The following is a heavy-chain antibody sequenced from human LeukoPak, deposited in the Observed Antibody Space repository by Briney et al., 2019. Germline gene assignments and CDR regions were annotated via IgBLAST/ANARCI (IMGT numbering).Heavy chain of an antibody. CDR2: IWYDGSNK. Sequence: GGSLRLSCAASGFTFSSYGMHWVRQAPGKGLEWVAVIWYDGSNKYYADSVKGRFTISRDNSKNTLYLQMNSLRAEDTAVYYCAKGVGEVSIGFVYWGQGTLVTVSS. CDR1: GFTFSSYG. CDR3: AKGVGEVSIGFVY. V-gene: IGHV3-33*06. D-gene: IGHD1-26*01. J-gene: IGHJ4*02.